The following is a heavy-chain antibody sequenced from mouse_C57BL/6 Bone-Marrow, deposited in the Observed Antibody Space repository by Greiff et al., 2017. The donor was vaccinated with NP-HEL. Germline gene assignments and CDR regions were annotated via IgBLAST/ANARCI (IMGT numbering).Heavy chain of an antibody. CDR1: GYTFTSYW. CDR2: IHPNSGST. Sequence: QVQLQQPGAELVKPGASVKLSCNASGYTFTSYWMHWVKQRPGQGLEWIGMIHPNSGSTNYNEKFKSKATLTVDKSSSTAYMQLSSLTSEDSAVYYCARKGAAYYYAMDYWGQGTSVTVSS. CDR3: ARKGAAYYYAMDY. J-gene: IGHJ4*01. V-gene: IGHV1-64*01.